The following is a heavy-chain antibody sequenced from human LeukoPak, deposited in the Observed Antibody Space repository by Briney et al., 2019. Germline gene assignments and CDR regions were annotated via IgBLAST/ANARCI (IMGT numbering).Heavy chain of an antibody. J-gene: IGHJ4*02. D-gene: IGHD3-22*01. CDR2: ISWNSGSI. Sequence: HPGGSLRLSCAASGFTFDDYAMHWVRQAPGKGLEWVSGISWNSGSIVYADSVKGRFTISRDNAKNSLYLQMNSLRAEDMALYYCAKDAVSYYYDSSGLDYWGQGTLVTVSS. V-gene: IGHV3-9*03. CDR1: GFTFDDYA. CDR3: AKDAVSYYYDSSGLDY.